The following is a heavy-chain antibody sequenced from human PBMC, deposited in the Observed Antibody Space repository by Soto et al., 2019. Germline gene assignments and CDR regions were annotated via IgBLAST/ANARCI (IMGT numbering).Heavy chain of an antibody. Sequence: PSETLSLTCTVSGGSISSSSYYWGWIRQPPGKGLEWIGSIYYSGSTYYNPSLKSRVTISVDTSKNQFSLKLSSVTAADTAVYYCASPKIAFYNWFDPWGQGTLDTV. D-gene: IGHD3-3*02. CDR1: GGSISSSSYY. J-gene: IGHJ5*02. CDR3: ASPKIAFYNWFDP. CDR2: IYYSGST. V-gene: IGHV4-39*01.